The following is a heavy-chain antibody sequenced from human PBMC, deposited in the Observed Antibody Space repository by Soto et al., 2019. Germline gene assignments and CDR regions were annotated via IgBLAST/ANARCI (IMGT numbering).Heavy chain of an antibody. CDR3: ATEGARDSSGYSVYYFDY. D-gene: IGHD3-22*01. Sequence: SVKVSCKASGGTFSSYTFSWVRQAPGQGLEWMGRIIPILGIADYAQKFQGRVTITADKSTSTAYMELSSLRSEDTAVYYCATEGARDSSGYSVYYFDYWGQ. CDR2: IIPILGIA. CDR1: GGTFSSYT. V-gene: IGHV1-69*04. J-gene: IGHJ4*02.